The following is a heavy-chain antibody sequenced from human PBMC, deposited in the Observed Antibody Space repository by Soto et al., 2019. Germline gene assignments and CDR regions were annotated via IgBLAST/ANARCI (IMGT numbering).Heavy chain of an antibody. J-gene: IGHJ6*02. CDR3: AKDCIAVAGFNGMDV. CDR1: GFKFDDYA. Sequence: VHLVESGGGLVQPGRSLRLSCAASGFKFDDYAMHWVRQAPGKGLEWVAGISWNSGGIVYADSVKGRFTISRDNAKRSLSLQMNSLRAEDTAFYYCAKDCIAVAGFNGMDVWGQGTTVTVSS. D-gene: IGHD6-19*01. CDR2: ISWNSGGI. V-gene: IGHV3-9*01.